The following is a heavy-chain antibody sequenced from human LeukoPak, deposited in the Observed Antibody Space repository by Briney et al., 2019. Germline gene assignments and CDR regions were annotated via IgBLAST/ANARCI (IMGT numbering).Heavy chain of an antibody. CDR3: AKTDTAMVYFDY. Sequence: GGSLRLSCAASGFTFSSYGMHWVRQAPGKGLEWAAFIRYDGSNKYYADSVKGRFTISRDNSKNTLYLQMNSLRAEDTAVYYCAKTDTAMVYFDYWGQGTLVTVSS. CDR2: IRYDGSNK. V-gene: IGHV3-30*02. CDR1: GFTFSSYG. J-gene: IGHJ4*02. D-gene: IGHD5-18*01.